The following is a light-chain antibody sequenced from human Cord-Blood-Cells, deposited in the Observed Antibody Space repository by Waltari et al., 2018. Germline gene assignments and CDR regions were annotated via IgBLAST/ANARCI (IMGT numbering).Light chain of an antibody. J-gene: IGLJ2*01. V-gene: IGLV2-14*01. CDR1: SSDVGGYNY. Sequence: QSALTPPASVSGFPGQSITISCPGNSSDVGGYNYVSWYQQHPGKAPKLMIYVFSNRPSGVSNRFSGSKAGNRASLTSSGLQAEDEADYYCSSDTGSSTVVFGGGTKLTVL. CDR2: VFS. CDR3: SSDTGSSTVV.